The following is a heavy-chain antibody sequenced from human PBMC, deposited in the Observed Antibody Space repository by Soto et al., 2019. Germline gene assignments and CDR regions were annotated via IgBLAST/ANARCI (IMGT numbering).Heavy chain of an antibody. J-gene: IGHJ4*02. CDR3: AKERQPDDLWPFDL. CDR1: GFTFSTYA. Sequence: EVQLLESGGGLVQPGGSLRLSCAASGFTFSTYAMSWVRQAPGKGLEWLSGLFGSGGGISYADSVRGRFAISRDNSKTMLFLEMHNLRVEDTAVYYCAKERQPDDLWPFDLWGQGTLVIVSA. V-gene: IGHV3-23*01. CDR2: LFGSGGGI. D-gene: IGHD3-16*01.